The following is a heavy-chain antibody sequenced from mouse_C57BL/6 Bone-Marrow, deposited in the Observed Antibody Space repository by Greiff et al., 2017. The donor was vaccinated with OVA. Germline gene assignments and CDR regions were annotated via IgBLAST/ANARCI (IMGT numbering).Heavy chain of an antibody. J-gene: IGHJ1*03. CDR1: GYTFTSYG. CDR2: IYPRSGNT. V-gene: IGHV1-81*01. CDR3: AREGTTVVSLWYFDV. Sequence: VQLQQSGAELARPGASVKLSCKASGYTFTSYGISWVKQRTGQGLEWIGEIYPRSGNTYYNEKFKGKATLTADKSSSTAYMELRSLTSEDSAVYFCAREGTTVVSLWYFDVWGTGTTVTVSS. D-gene: IGHD1-1*01.